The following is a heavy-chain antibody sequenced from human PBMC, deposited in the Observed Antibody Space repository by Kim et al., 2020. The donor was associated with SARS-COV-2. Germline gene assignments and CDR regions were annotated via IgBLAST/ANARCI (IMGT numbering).Heavy chain of an antibody. CDR1: GYTFTTYH. V-gene: IGHV1-46*03. J-gene: IGHJ4*02. CDR2: IKSSGDVT. Sequence: ASVKVSCKASGYTFTTYHIHWVRQAPGQGLEWMGMIKSSGDVTFYAEELQGRVTVTRDTSTTIVYMELRRLTSEDTAMYFCVREVPSAFHFDYWGPGTLVTVSS. CDR3: VREVPSAFHFDY. D-gene: IGHD2-21*01.